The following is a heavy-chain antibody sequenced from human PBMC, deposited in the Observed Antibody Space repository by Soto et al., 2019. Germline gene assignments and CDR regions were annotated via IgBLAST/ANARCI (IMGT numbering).Heavy chain of an antibody. CDR3: ARAPTTVGTFDY. D-gene: IGHD2-21*02. J-gene: IGHJ4*02. Sequence: EVQLSESGGGLVQPGGSLRLSCAASGFAFSSFAMSWVRQAPGEGLEWVSTINDGGDYTYYADSVKGRFTISRDNSKNTLYLQLNSLRVDDSAVYFCARAPTTVGTFDYWGQGTLVTVSS. CDR2: INDGGDYT. V-gene: IGHV3-23*01. CDR1: GFAFSSFA.